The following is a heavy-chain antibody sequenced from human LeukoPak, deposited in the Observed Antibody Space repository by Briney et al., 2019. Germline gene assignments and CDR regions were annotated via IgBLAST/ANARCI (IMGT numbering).Heavy chain of an antibody. J-gene: IGHJ4*02. D-gene: IGHD4-23*01. CDR2: INHSGST. V-gene: IGHV4-34*01. CDR3: ARGAVTDY. Sequence: SETPSLTCAVYGGSFSGYYWSWIRQPPGKGLEWIGEINHSGSTNYNPSLKSRVTISVDTSKNQFSLKLSSVTAADTAVYYCARGAVTDYWGQGTLVTVSS. CDR1: GGSFSGYY.